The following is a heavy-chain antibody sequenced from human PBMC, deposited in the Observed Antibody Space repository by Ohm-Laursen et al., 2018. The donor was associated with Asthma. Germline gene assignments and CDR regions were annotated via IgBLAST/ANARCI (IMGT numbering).Heavy chain of an antibody. D-gene: IGHD2-2*01. V-gene: IGHV3-21*04. CDR1: GYTFSRYS. CDR2: ISTASSFI. J-gene: IGHJ6*02. Sequence: GSLRLSCAASGYTFSRYSIHWVRQIPGKGLEWVASISTASSFIYYADSVRGRFTTSRDNARNSVYLQMNSLRAEDTAVYYCAKGRGYCSSTSCYAYGLEVWGQGTTVTVAS. CDR3: AKGRGYCSSTSCYAYGLEV.